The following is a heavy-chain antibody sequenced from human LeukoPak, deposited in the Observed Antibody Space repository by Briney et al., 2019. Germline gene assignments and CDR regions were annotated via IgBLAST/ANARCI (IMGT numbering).Heavy chain of an antibody. Sequence: PGGSLRLSCAASGFTFSSYSMNWVRQAPGKGLEWVSSISSSSSYIYYADSVKGRFTISRDNAKNSLYLQMNSLRAEDTAVYYCARDGYYYGSGPKGAFDIWGQGTMVTVSS. V-gene: IGHV3-21*01. CDR2: ISSSSSYI. CDR3: ARDGYYYGSGPKGAFDI. D-gene: IGHD3-10*01. CDR1: GFTFSSYS. J-gene: IGHJ3*02.